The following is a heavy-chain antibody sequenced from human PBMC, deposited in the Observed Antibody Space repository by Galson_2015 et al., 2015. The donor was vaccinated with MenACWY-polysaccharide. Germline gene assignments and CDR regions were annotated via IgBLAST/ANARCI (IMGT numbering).Heavy chain of an antibody. V-gene: IGHV4-59*01. D-gene: IGHD1-26*01. J-gene: IGHJ5*02. Sequence: SETLSLTCTVSGGSITSYLWGWVRQPPGKGLEWIGNIHYRGSTYYNPSLKSRVTISRDTSKNQFSLNLSSVTAADTAVYYCVRASEGLGGGAHFDLWGQGTLVTVSS. CDR2: IHYRGST. CDR3: VRASEGLGGGAHFDL. CDR1: GGSITSYL.